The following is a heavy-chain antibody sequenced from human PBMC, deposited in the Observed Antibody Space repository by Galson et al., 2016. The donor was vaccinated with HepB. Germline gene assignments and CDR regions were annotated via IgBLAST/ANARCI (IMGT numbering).Heavy chain of an antibody. CDR3: AKRHEYCPPVGCSVDS. D-gene: IGHD2/OR15-2a*01. CDR1: GFALSSYA. Sequence: SLRLSCAASGFALSSYAMEWVRQAPGKGLEWVAADSMDGRRKFYADSVKGRFTISRDNSNNMLFLQMSSLRADDTAVYYCAKRHEYCPPVGCSVDSWGQGTLVSVSS. V-gene: IGHV3-30*18. J-gene: IGHJ4*02. CDR2: DSMDGRRK.